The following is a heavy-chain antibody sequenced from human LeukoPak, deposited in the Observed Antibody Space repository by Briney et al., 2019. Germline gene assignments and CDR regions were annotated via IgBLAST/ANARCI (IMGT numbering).Heavy chain of an antibody. J-gene: IGHJ4*02. CDR3: ARDGYSSSWPYYFDY. Sequence: ASVKVSCKASGYTFTTYGICWVRQAPGQGLEWMGWISGYNGHTNYAQKVQGGVTMATDTSTSTAYMELRSLRSDDTAVYYCARDGYSSSWPYYFDYWGQGTLVTVSS. V-gene: IGHV1-18*01. CDR2: ISGYNGHT. D-gene: IGHD6-13*01. CDR1: GYTFTTYG.